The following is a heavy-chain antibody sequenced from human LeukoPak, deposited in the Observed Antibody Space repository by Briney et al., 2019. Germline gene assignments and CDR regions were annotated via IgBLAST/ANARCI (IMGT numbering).Heavy chain of an antibody. V-gene: IGHV3-48*03. CDR2: ISSSGSTI. Sequence: GGSLRLSCAASGFTFSSYEMNWVRQAPGKGLEWVSYISSSGSTIYYADSVKGRFTISRDNSKNTLYLQMNSLRAEDTAVYYCAKDLGEQYYFDYWGQGTLVTVSS. CDR3: AKDLGEQYYFDY. CDR1: GFTFSSYE. J-gene: IGHJ4*02. D-gene: IGHD3-10*01.